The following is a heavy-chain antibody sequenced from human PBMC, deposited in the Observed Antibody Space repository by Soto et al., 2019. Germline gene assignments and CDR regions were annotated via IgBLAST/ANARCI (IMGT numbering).Heavy chain of an antibody. J-gene: IGHJ1*01. V-gene: IGHV3-53*01. Sequence: EVPLVESGGGLIQPGGSLRLSCAASGFTVSSNYMSWVRQAPGKGLEWVSVIYSGGSTYYADSVKGRFTISRDNSKNTLYLQMISLRAEDTAVYYCARDRVESGYPEYFQHWGQGTLVTVSS. CDR3: ARDRVESGYPEYFQH. CDR1: GFTVSSNY. D-gene: IGHD3-22*01. CDR2: IYSGGST.